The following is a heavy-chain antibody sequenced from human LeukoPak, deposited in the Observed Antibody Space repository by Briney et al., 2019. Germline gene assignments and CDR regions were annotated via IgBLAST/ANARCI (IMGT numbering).Heavy chain of an antibody. D-gene: IGHD3-10*01. CDR1: GYSFTSYW. V-gene: IGHV5-51*01. J-gene: IGHJ4*02. Sequence: KPGESLKISCKGSGYSFTSYWIGWVRQMPGKGLEWMGIIYPGDSDTRYSPSFQGQVTISADKSISTAYLQWSSLKASDTAMYYCARHNNGDYYGSLGFDYWGQGTLVTVSS. CDR2: IYPGDSDT. CDR3: ARHNNGDYYGSLGFDY.